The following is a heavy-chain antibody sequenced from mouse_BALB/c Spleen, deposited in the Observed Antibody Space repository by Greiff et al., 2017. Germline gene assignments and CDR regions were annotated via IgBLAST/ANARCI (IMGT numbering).Heavy chain of an antibody. J-gene: IGHJ2*01. CDR3: ARGHYGSSCDY. Sequence: EVKLVESGGGLVKPGGSLKLSCAASGFTFSSYAMSWVRQTPEKRLEWVASISSGGSTYYPDSVKGRFTISRDNARNILYLQMSSLRSEDTAMYYCARGHYGSSCDYWGQGTTLTVSS. CDR2: ISSGGST. V-gene: IGHV5-6-5*01. CDR1: GFTFSSYA. D-gene: IGHD1-1*01.